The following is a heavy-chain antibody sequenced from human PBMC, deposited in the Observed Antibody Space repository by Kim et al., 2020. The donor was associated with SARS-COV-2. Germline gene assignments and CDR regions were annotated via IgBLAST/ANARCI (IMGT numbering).Heavy chain of an antibody. Sequence: SETLSLTCTVSGYSISSGYYWGWIRQPPGKGLEWIGSIYHSGSTYYNPSLKSRVTISVDTSKNQFSLKLSSVTAADTAVYYCARGDYDSTRGFFDYWGQG. CDR3: ARGDYDSTRGFFDY. D-gene: IGHD3-22*01. CDR2: IYHSGST. V-gene: IGHV4-38-2*02. CDR1: GYSISSGYY. J-gene: IGHJ4*02.